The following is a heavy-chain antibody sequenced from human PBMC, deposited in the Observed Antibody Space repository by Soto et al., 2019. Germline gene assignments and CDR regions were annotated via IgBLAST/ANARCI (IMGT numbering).Heavy chain of an antibody. V-gene: IGHV4-39*01. CDR2: IYYSGST. Sequence: QLQLQESGPGLVKPSETLSLTCTVSGGSISSSSYYWGWIRQPPGKGLEWIGSIYYSGSTYYNPSLKSRVTISVATSKNQLSLKLSSVTAADTAVYYCARLGGAVAPYYYGMDVWGQGTTVTVSS. D-gene: IGHD6-19*01. CDR1: GGSISSSSYY. CDR3: ARLGGAVAPYYYGMDV. J-gene: IGHJ6*02.